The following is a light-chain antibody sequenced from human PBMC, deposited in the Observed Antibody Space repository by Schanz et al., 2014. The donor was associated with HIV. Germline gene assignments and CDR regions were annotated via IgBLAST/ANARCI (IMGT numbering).Light chain of an antibody. CDR1: QDISIS. CDR3: QEYNSDSTT. V-gene: IGKV1-39*01. Sequence: DIQMTQSPSSLSASVGDRVTITCRASQDISISLNWYQQKPGKAPQLLIYASSLLHTGVPSRFSGSGSGTKFTLTISSLQPDDFATYYCQEYNSDSTTFGQGTRLEIK. CDR2: ASS. J-gene: IGKJ5*01.